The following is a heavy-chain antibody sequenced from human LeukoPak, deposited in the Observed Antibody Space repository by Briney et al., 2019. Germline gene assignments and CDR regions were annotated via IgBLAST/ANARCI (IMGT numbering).Heavy chain of an antibody. D-gene: IGHD2-15*01. CDR3: AREPYCSGGSCYSEYNWFDP. CDR2: ISGSDSNT. J-gene: IGHJ5*02. Sequence: GGTLRLSCAASGFTLSSYGMSWVRQAPGKGLDWVSAISGSDSNTYYADSVKGRFTISRDNAKNSLYLQMNSLRAEGTALYYCAREPYCSGGSCYSEYNWFDPWGQGTLVTVSS. CDR1: GFTLSSYG. V-gene: IGHV3-23*01.